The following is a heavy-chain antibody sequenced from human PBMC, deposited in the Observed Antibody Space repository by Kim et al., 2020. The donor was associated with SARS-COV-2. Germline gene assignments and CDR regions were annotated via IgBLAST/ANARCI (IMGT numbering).Heavy chain of an antibody. J-gene: IGHJ5*02. V-gene: IGHV3-30*04. Sequence: GGSLRLSCAASGFTFSSYAMHWVRQAPGKGLEWVAVISYDGSNKYYADSVKGRFTISRDNSKNTLYLQMNSLRDEDTAVYYCARGRAAAGFEGWFDPWGQGTLVTVSS. CDR3: ARGRAAAGFEGWFDP. CDR2: ISYDGSNK. D-gene: IGHD6-13*01. CDR1: GFTFSSYA.